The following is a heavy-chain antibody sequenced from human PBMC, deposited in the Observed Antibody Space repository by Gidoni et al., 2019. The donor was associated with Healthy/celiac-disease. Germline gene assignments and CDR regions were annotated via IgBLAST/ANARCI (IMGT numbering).Heavy chain of an antibody. V-gene: IGHV3-53*01. Sequence: EVLLVESGGGLIHPGGSLRLSCAASGFTVSSNYMSWVRQAPGKVMEWVSIIYSGGRTYYADSVKGRFTISRDNSKNTLYLQMNSLRAEDTAVYYCARVLPGGFDYWGQGTLVTVSS. J-gene: IGHJ4*02. CDR1: GFTVSSNY. D-gene: IGHD3-10*01. CDR2: IYSGGRT. CDR3: ARVLPGGFDY.